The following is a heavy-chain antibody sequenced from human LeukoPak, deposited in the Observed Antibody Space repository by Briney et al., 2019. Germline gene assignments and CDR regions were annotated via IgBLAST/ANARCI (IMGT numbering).Heavy chain of an antibody. D-gene: IGHD6-13*01. CDR1: GFTFSNAW. V-gene: IGHV3-15*01. CDR2: VKSKAVGETT. CDR3: ARLAAAGHFDS. Sequence: GGSLRLSCAASGFTFSNAWMNWVRQAPGKGLEWVARVKSKAVGETTSYASPVKGRFSISRDDSRDMVYLQMNSLETEDTAVYYCARLAAAGHFDSWGQGTLVTVSS. J-gene: IGHJ4*02.